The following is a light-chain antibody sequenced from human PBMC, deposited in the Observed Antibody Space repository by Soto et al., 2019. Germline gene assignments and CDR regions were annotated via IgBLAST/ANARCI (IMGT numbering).Light chain of an antibody. CDR3: SSYTTSSTRLYV. CDR2: EVS. CDR1: SSDVGGYNS. Sequence: QSALTQPASVSGSPGQSITISCTGTSSDVGGYNSVSWYPQHPGKAPQLMIYEVSNRPSGVSNRYSGSKSGNTASLNISGLPAEDEADYYCSSYTTSSTRLYVFGTGTQLTVL. J-gene: IGLJ1*01. V-gene: IGLV2-14*01.